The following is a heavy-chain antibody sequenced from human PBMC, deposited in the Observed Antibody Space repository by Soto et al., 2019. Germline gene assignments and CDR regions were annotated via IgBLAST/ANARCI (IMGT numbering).Heavy chain of an antibody. V-gene: IGHV3-30*18. CDR2: ISYDGSNK. Sequence: GGSLRLSCAASGFTFSSYGMHWVRQAPGKGLEWVAVISYDGSNKYYADSVKGRFTISRDNSKNTLYLQMNSLRAEDTAVYYCAKPLDYDILTGPFDYWGQGTLVTVSS. CDR3: AKPLDYDILTGPFDY. D-gene: IGHD3-9*01. CDR1: GFTFSSYG. J-gene: IGHJ4*02.